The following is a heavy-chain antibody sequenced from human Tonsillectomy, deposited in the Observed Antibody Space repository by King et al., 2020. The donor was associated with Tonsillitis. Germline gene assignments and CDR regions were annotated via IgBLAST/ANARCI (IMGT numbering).Heavy chain of an antibody. J-gene: IGHJ4*02. V-gene: IGHV3-33*05. CDR1: GFTFTNHG. CDR2: LSSAGTNE. CDR3: ARLEY. Sequence: VQLVESGGGVVQPGRSLRLSCATSGFTFTNHGMHWVRQAPGKGLEWVAALSSAGTNEYYADSVKGRFTISRDTSKNTLYLQMHSLRAEDTAVYYCARLEYWGRGTRVTVSS.